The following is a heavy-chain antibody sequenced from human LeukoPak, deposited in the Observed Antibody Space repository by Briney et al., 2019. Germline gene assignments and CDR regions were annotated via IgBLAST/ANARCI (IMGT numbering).Heavy chain of an antibody. V-gene: IGHV3-48*01. CDR3: VTDWPVW. CDR1: GLSFSNFG. CDR2: ISDKNSNI. J-gene: IGHJ4*02. D-gene: IGHD3-16*01. Sequence: GRSLRLSCAASGLSFSNFGFHWARRAPGKGLEWVSYISDKNSNIHYADSVKARFTISRDNAKNSLFLQMNSLRAEDTGVYFCVTDWPVWWGQGTLVTVSS.